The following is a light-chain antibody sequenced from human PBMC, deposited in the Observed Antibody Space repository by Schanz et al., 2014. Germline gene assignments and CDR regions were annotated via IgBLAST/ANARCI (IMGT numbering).Light chain of an antibody. CDR2: EGT. Sequence: QSALTQPASVSGSPGQSITISCTGTSSDVGDYNYVSWYQQNPGKAPKLMIYEGTKRPSGVSNRFSGSKSGNTASLTISGLQAEDEADYSCASLTSSLNGVFGGGTKLTVL. CDR3: ASLTSSLNGV. CDR1: SSDVGDYNY. J-gene: IGLJ3*02. V-gene: IGLV2-14*01.